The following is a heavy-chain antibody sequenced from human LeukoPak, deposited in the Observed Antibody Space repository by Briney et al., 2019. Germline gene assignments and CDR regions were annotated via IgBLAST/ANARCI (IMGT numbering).Heavy chain of an antibody. D-gene: IGHD3-9*01. Sequence: GASVKVSCKTPGYTFTSYDINWVRQATGQGPEWMGWMNPSSGNTGYAQNLQGRLDLTRNIALTTAYMELSSLTSEDTATYYCVRAAQEGRDSLTGVQTGSWFDPWGQGTLVTVSS. V-gene: IGHV1-8*01. CDR2: MNPSSGNT. CDR3: VRAAQEGRDSLTGVQTGSWFDP. J-gene: IGHJ5*02. CDR1: GYTFTSYD.